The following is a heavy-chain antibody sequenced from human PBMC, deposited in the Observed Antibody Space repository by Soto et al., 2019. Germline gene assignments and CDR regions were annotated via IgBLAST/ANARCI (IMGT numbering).Heavy chain of an antibody. CDR3: ARASGGRNIDAFDI. D-gene: IGHD2-15*01. J-gene: IGHJ3*02. Sequence: QVQLQESGPGLVKPSQTLSLTCTVSGGSISSGGYYWSGIRQHPGKGLEWIGYIYYRGSTNYKPSLRSRVTISVDTSKTQFSLKLSSVTAADTAVYYCARASGGRNIDAFDIWGQGTMVTVSS. V-gene: IGHV4-31*03. CDR2: IYYRGST. CDR1: GGSISSGGYY.